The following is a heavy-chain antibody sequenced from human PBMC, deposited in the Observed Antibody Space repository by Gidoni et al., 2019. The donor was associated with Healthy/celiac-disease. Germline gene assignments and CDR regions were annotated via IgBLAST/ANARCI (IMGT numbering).Heavy chain of an antibody. J-gene: IGHJ6*03. D-gene: IGHD6-6*01. V-gene: IGHV3-9*01. CDR3: AKVGAARPYYYYYMDV. CDR1: GFTFDDYA. CDR2: ISWNSGSI. Sequence: EVQLVESGGGLVQPGRSLRLSCAASGFTFDDYAMHWVRQAPGKGLEWVSGISWNSGSIGYADSVKGRFTISRDNAKNALYLQMNSLRAEDTALYYCAKVGAARPYYYYYMDVWGKGTTVTVSS.